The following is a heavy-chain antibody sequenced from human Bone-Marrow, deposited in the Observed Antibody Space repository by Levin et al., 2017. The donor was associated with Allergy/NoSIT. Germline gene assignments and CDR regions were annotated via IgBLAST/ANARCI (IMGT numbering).Heavy chain of an antibody. CDR2: IYHTGET. V-gene: IGHV3-53*01. CDR3: AREYFYYMDV. Sequence: GGSLRLSCAASGFTVSNYYMNWVRQAPGKGLEWVSLIYHTGETHYADSVKGRFTISRDNSKNTLYLQMNNLRAEDTAMYYCAREYFYYMDVWGRGTTVTVSS. CDR1: GFTVSNYY. J-gene: IGHJ6*03. D-gene: IGHD3-10*01.